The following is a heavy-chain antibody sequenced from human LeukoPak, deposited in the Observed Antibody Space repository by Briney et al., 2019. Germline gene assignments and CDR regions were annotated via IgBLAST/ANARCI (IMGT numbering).Heavy chain of an antibody. D-gene: IGHD3-16*01. Sequence: SETLSLTCAVYGGSFSGYYWSWVRQPPGKGLEWIGEIYQSGSTNYNPSLKSRVTISVDKSKNQFSLKLNSVTAADTAVYYCAQGGTPNWFDPWGQGTLVTVSS. CDR2: IYQSGST. V-gene: IGHV4-34*01. CDR3: AQGGTPNWFDP. CDR1: GGSFSGYY. J-gene: IGHJ5*02.